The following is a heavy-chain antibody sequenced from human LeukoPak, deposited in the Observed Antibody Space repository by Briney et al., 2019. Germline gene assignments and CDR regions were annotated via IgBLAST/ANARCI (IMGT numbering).Heavy chain of an antibody. D-gene: IGHD1-14*01. CDR3: ARDPNQEYVGAFDI. V-gene: IGHV1-69*13. Sequence: ASVKLSCTASGGTFSTYAFSWVRQAPGQGLEWMGGIIPIEGTANYAQKLQGRVTITPDESTSTAYMELGSLRSEDTAVYFCARDPNQEYVGAFDIWGQGTMVAVSS. J-gene: IGHJ3*02. CDR2: IIPIEGTA. CDR1: GGTFSTYA.